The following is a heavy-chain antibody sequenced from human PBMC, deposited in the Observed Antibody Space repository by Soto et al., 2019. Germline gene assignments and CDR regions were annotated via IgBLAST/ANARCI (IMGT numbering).Heavy chain of an antibody. D-gene: IGHD2-15*01. V-gene: IGHV1-69*04. CDR3: ARDRYCSGGSCYRDRHNYYYHYMDV. CDR2: IIPILGIA. J-gene: IGHJ6*03. Sequence: GASVKVSCKASGGTFSSYTISWVRQAPGQGLEWMGRIIPILGIANYAQKFQGRVTITADKSTSTAYMELSSLRSEDTAVYYCARDRYCSGGSCYRDRHNYYYHYMDVWGKGTTVTVSS. CDR1: GGTFSSYT.